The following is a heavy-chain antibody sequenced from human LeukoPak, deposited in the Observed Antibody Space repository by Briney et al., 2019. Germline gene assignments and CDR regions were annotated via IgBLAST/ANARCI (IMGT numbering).Heavy chain of an antibody. V-gene: IGHV1-69*06. CDR2: IIPIFGTA. J-gene: IGHJ4*02. Sequence: ASVKVSCKASGGTFSSYAISWVRQAPGQGLEWMGGIIPIFGTANYAQKFQGRVTITADKSTSTAYMELRSLRSDDTAVYYCAREQEYDYVWGSYRYGSDYWGQGTLVTVSS. D-gene: IGHD3-16*02. CDR1: GGTFSSYA. CDR3: AREQEYDYVWGSYRYGSDY.